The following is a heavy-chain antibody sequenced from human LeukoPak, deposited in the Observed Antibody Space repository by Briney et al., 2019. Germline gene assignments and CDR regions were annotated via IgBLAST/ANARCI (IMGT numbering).Heavy chain of an antibody. CDR2: MNPNSGNT. J-gene: IGHJ4*02. CDR1: GYTFTSYD. CDR3: ARVYRYCSGGSCYLFDY. V-gene: IGHV1-8*03. Sequence: GASVKVSCKASGYTFTSYDINWVRQATGQGLEWMGWMNPNSGNTGYAQKFQGRVTVTRNTSISTAYMELSSLRSEDTAVYYCARVYRYCSGGSCYLFDYWGQGTLVTVSS. D-gene: IGHD2-15*01.